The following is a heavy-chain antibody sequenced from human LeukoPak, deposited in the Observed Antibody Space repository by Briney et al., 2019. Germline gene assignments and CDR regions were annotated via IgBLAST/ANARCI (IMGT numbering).Heavy chain of an antibody. V-gene: IGHV1-18*01. CDR2: ISTYNGNT. J-gene: IGHJ4*02. D-gene: IGHD4-17*01. CDR3: ARARATVTQFDY. Sequence: ASVKVSCKASGYTFPSYSINWVRQAPGQGLEWMGWISTYNGNTNYAQKLQGRVTMTTDTSTSTAYMELRSLRSDDTAVYYCARARATVTQFDYWGQGTLVTVSS. CDR1: GYTFPSYS.